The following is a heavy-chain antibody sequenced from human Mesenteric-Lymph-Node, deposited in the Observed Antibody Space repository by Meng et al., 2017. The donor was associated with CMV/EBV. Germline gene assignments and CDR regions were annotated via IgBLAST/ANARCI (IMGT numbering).Heavy chain of an antibody. J-gene: IGHJ3*02. D-gene: IGHD6-13*01. CDR2: VHYRGGDK. CDR1: GFIVSSKY. CDR3: ANGEGSRWDDAFDI. Sequence: GGSLRLSCAASGFIVSSKYMSWVRQAPGKGLEWVAFVHYRGGDKYYGDSVKGRFTISRDNSKNTVYLQMNNLRVEDTAVYYCANGEGSRWDDAFDIWGPGTMVTVSS. V-gene: IGHV3-30*02.